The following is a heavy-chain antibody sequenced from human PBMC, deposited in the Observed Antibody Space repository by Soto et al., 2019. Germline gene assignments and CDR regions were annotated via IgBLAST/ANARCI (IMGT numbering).Heavy chain of an antibody. CDR3: ARDPASSGYYYDYYYYGMDA. Sequence: ASVKVSCKASGYTFTSYIIHWVRQAPGQRLEWMGWINAGNGNTKYSQKFQGRVTITRDTSASTAYMELSSLRSEDTAVYYFARDPASSGYYYDYYYYGMDAWGQGTTVTVSS. J-gene: IGHJ6*02. V-gene: IGHV1-3*01. CDR1: GYTFTSYI. CDR2: INAGNGNT. D-gene: IGHD3-22*01.